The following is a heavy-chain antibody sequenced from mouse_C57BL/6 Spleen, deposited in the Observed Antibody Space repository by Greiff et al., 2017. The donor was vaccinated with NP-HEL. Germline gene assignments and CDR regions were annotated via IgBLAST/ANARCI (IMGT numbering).Heavy chain of an antibody. CDR3: ARATGNWGYAMDY. J-gene: IGHJ4*01. CDR1: GYTFTSYW. D-gene: IGHD2-1*01. CDR2: IYPSDSET. Sequence: VQLQQSGAELVRPGSSVKLSCKASGYTFTSYWMDWVKQRPGQGLEWIGNIYPSDSETHYNQKFKDKATLTVDKSSSTAYMQLSSLTSEDSAVYYCARATGNWGYAMDYWGQGTSVTVSS. V-gene: IGHV1-61*01.